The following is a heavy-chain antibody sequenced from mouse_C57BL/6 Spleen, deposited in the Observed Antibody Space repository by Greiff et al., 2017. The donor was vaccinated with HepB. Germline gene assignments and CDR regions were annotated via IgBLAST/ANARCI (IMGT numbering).Heavy chain of an antibody. Sequence: VQLQQSGPGLVQPSQSLSITCTVSGFSLTSYGVHWVRQSPGKGLEWLGVIWRGGSTDYNAAFMSRLSITKDNSKSQVFFKMNSLQADDTAIYYCASHYGSSSGWYFDVWGTGTTVTVSS. CDR2: IWRGGST. D-gene: IGHD1-1*01. J-gene: IGHJ1*03. V-gene: IGHV2-5*01. CDR3: ASHYGSSSGWYFDV. CDR1: GFSLTSYG.